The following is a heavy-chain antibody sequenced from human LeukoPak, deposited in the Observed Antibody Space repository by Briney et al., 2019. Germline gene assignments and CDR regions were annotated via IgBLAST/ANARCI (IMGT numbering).Heavy chain of an antibody. Sequence: SETLSLTCTVSGGSISSHYWSWIRQPPGKGLEWIGYIYYSGSTNYNPSLKSRVTISVDTSKNQFSLKLSSVTAADTAVYYCARLYDFWSGGADYWGQGTLVTVSS. V-gene: IGHV4-59*11. D-gene: IGHD3-3*01. CDR1: GGSISSHY. CDR3: ARLYDFWSGGADY. CDR2: IYYSGST. J-gene: IGHJ4*02.